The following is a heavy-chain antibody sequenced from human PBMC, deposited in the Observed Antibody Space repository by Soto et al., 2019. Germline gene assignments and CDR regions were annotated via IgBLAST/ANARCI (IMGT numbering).Heavy chain of an antibody. V-gene: IGHV3-64*01. CDR3: ARRGYGSRWPNVYMDV. J-gene: IGHJ6*03. CDR1: GFTFSNYE. D-gene: IGHD6-13*01. CDR2: ISNNGAHT. Sequence: EAQLVESGGGLVQPGGSPRLSCAASGFTFSNYEMHWVRQAPGKGLEYVSGISNNGAHTDYAKSVKGRFTISRDSSENTLYLQMGSLRAEDMALYYCARRGYGSRWPNVYMDVWGKGTTVTVSS.